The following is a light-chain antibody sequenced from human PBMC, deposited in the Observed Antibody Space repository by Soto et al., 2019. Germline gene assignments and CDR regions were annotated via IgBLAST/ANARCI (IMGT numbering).Light chain of an antibody. Sequence: EIVMTQSTATLSVSPGERATLSCRASQSISNNLAWYQQKVGQAPRLLIYGATTRDTGIPARFSGSGSGTEFTLTISSLQTEDFAVYYCQQYNKWPPLTFGGGTKVEIK. V-gene: IGKV3-15*01. CDR3: QQYNKWPPLT. CDR1: QSISNN. CDR2: GAT. J-gene: IGKJ4*01.